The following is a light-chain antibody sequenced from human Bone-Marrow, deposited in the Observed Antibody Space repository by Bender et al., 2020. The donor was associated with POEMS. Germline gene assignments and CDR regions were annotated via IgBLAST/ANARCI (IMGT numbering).Light chain of an antibody. CDR3: QSYDNSLGGWV. J-gene: IGLJ3*02. CDR1: SSDVGAYNY. Sequence: QSALTQPASVSGSPGQSITISCTGTSSDVGAYNYVSWYQQHPGKAPKLIIYGVTNRPSGVSDRFSGSKSGTTASLTISGLQTEDEGDYYCQSYDNSLGGWVFGGGTKLTVL. CDR2: GVT. V-gene: IGLV2-14*03.